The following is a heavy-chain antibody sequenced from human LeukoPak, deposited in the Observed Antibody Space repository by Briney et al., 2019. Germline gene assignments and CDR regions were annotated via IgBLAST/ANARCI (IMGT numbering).Heavy chain of an antibody. CDR2: ISGSGGST. V-gene: IGHV3-23*01. J-gene: IGHJ4*02. D-gene: IGHD4-17*01. CDR1: VFTFSSYG. Sequence: PGGSLRLSCAASVFTFSSYGMSWVRQAPGKGLEWVSAISGSGGSTYYADSVKGRFTISRDNSKNTLYLQMNSLRAEDTAVYYCASTLEYGINPAFDYWGQGTLVTVSS. CDR3: ASTLEYGINPAFDY.